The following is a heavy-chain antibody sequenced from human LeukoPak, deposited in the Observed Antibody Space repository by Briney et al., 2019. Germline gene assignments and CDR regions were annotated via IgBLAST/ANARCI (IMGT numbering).Heavy chain of an antibody. D-gene: IGHD3-3*01. Sequence: PSETLSLTCAVYGGSFSGYYWSWIRQPPGKGLEWIGEINHSGSTNYNPSLKNRVTISVDTSKNQFSLKLSSVTAADTAVYYCARERFTIFGVVIEYYYGMDVWGQGTTVTVSS. CDR1: GGSFSGYY. CDR3: ARERFTIFGVVIEYYYGMDV. V-gene: IGHV4-34*01. J-gene: IGHJ6*02. CDR2: INHSGST.